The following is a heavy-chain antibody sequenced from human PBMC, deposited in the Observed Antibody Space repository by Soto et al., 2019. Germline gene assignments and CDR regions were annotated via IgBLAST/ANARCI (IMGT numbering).Heavy chain of an antibody. V-gene: IGHV3-74*03. CDR1: GFTFTTFW. CDR3: ARDQDTYGQAVFDS. Sequence: GGSLRLSCETSGFTFTTFWMHWVRQVPGKGLVWVSRVSPDGSSTTYADSVKGRFTISRDNAKNTMFLQMNNLRVDDTALYFCARDQDTYGQAVFDSWGQGTLVTVPQ. J-gene: IGHJ4*02. D-gene: IGHD2-15*01. CDR2: VSPDGSST.